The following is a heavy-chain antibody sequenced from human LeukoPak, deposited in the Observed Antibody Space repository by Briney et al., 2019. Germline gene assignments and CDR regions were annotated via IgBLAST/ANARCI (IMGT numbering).Heavy chain of an antibody. D-gene: IGHD1-26*01. CDR2: IFYSGST. Sequence: PSETLSLTCTVSGGSISTSNYYWGWIRQPPGKGLEWIGNIFYSGSTYYSPSLKSRVTISVDTSNNQFSLKLSSVTAADTAVYYCARDRMGAILYFDYWGQGTLVTVSS. J-gene: IGHJ4*02. CDR3: ARDRMGAILYFDY. V-gene: IGHV4-39*02. CDR1: GGSISTSNYY.